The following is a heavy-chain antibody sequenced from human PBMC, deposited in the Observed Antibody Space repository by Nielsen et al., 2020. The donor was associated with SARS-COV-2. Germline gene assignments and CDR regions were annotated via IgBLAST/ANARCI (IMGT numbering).Heavy chain of an antibody. J-gene: IGHJ3*02. CDR2: INPSGGST. V-gene: IGHV1-46*01. Sequence: ASVKVSCKASGYAFTSYYMHWVRQAPGQGLEWMGIINPSGGSTSYAQKFQGRVTMTRDTSISTAYMELSRLRSDDTAVYYCARGYGMIVVAHHAFDIWGQGTMVTVSS. D-gene: IGHD3-22*01. CDR3: ARGYGMIVVAHHAFDI. CDR1: GYAFTSYY.